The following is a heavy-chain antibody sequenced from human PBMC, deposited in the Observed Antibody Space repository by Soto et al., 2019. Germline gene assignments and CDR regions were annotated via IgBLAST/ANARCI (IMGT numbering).Heavy chain of an antibody. CDR2: IYYSRST. CDR3: ARSTGYGDSYFDY. Sequence: ETLSLTCTVSGGSISTYYWNWIRQPPGKGLEWIGYIYYSRSTNYNPSLKSRVSISGDTSKNQLSLKLSSVTAADTAVYYCARSTGYGDSYFDYWGLGTLVTVSS. D-gene: IGHD4-17*01. V-gene: IGHV4-59*01. CDR1: GGSISTYY. J-gene: IGHJ4*02.